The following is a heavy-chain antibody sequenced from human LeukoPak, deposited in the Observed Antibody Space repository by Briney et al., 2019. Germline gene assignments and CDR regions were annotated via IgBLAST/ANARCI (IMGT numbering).Heavy chain of an antibody. V-gene: IGHV3-23*01. CDR1: GFTFSDYA. CDR3: ARESSTQGSLSV. D-gene: IGHD2/OR15-2a*01. Sequence: PGGSLRLSCAASGFTFSDYAMTWVRQAPGKGLEWVSTINSGGSINYADSVKGRFTISRDNPKNTLYLHMNSLRVDDTAVYYCARESSTQGSLSVWGQGTLVTVSS. CDR2: INSGGSI. J-gene: IGHJ4*02.